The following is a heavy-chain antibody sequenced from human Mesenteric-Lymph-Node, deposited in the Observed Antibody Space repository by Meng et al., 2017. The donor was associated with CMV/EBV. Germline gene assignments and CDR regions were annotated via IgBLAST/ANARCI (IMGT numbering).Heavy chain of an antibody. D-gene: IGHD6-6*01. CDR1: GFSFDDYG. J-gene: IGHJ6*02. Sequence: GGSLRLSCAASGFSFDDYGMTWVRQAPGKGLEWVSGINWNGGSTGYADSVKGRFTISRDNTKNSLYLQMNSLRAEDTALYYCARGTAARRNYYYYGMDVWGQGTTVTVSS. CDR3: ARGTAARRNYYYYGMDV. V-gene: IGHV3-20*04. CDR2: INWNGGST.